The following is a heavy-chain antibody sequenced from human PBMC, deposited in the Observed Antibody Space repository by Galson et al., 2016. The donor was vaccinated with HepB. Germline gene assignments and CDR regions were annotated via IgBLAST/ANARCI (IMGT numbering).Heavy chain of an antibody. CDR1: GFSFNSYG. CDR2: IWHDGSNK. CDR3: ARGSNYFDYYYYGMDV. V-gene: IGHV3-33*01. Sequence: SLRLSCAASGFSFNSYGMHWVRQAPDKGLEWVAFIWHDGSNKYYADSVKGRFTISRDNSKNTLYLQMNSLRAEDTAVYHCARGSNYFDYYYYGMDVWGQGTTVTVSS. D-gene: IGHD4-11*01. J-gene: IGHJ6*02.